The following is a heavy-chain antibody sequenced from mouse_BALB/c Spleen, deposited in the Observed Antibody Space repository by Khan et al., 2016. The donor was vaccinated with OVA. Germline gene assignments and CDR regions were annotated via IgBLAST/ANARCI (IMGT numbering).Heavy chain of an antibody. D-gene: IGHD2-14*01. V-gene: IGHV1-18*01. CDR1: GYSFTGYT. CDR2: INPYNGGT. J-gene: IGHJ3*01. Sequence: VQLQQSGPELVKPGASMKISCKASGYSFTGYTMNWVKQSHGKNLEWIGLINPYNGGTSYNQKFKGKATLTVDKSSSTAYMELLSLTSEDSADYYCARECYRYDVAWFAYWGQGTLVTVAA. CDR3: ARECYRYDVAWFAY.